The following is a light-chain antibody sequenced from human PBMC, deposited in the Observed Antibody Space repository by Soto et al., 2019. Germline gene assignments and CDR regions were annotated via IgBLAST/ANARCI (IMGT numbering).Light chain of an antibody. V-gene: IGLV3-25*03. CDR2: KDS. CDR1: ALPKQY. Sequence: SYELTQPPSVSVSPGQTARVTCSGDALPKQYAYWSQQKPGQAPVLVIYKDSERPSGIPERFSGSSSGTTVTLTISGVQAEDEADYYCQSADSSGTSVFGGGTQLTVL. CDR3: QSADSSGTSV. J-gene: IGLJ7*01.